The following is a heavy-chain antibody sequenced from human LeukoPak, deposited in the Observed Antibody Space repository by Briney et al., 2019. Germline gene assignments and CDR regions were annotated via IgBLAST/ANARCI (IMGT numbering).Heavy chain of an antibody. CDR2: INHSGST. D-gene: IGHD3-22*01. J-gene: IGHJ4*02. Sequence: PSETLSLTCAVYGGSFSGYYWSWIRQPPGKGLGWIGEINHSGSTNYNPSLKSRVTISVDTSKNQFSLKLSSVTAADTAVYYCARVLSGYYFRNNHFDYWGQGTLVTVSS. CDR3: ARVLSGYYFRNNHFDY. CDR1: GGSFSGYY. V-gene: IGHV4-34*01.